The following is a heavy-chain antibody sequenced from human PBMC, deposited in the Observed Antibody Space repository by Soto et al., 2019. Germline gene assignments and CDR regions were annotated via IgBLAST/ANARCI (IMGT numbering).Heavy chain of an antibody. CDR3: ARKRTSQPTRYYYGMDG. Sequence: QVQLVEAGGASVKPGGSLRLSCAVSGLKFSDYSMTWFRQAPGKGLQWVSDISPGGDIYYADSVRGRFIVSRDNAKSSLYLQMNSLRAEDTAIYYCARKRTSQPTRYYYGMDGWGQGTTVSVSS. D-gene: IGHD2-2*01. CDR2: ISPGGDI. V-gene: IGHV3-11*01. J-gene: IGHJ6*02. CDR1: GLKFSDYS.